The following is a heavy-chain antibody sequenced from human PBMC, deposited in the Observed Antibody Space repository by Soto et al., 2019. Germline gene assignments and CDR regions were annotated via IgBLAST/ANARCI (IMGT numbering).Heavy chain of an antibody. J-gene: IGHJ4*02. CDR3: ARGYGSGSSHFDY. CDR1: GDSVSSNSYF. Sequence: QLQLQESGPGLVKPSETLSLTCIVSGDSVSSNSYFWVWIRQPPGKGLEWIGSVYFDESTYYNPSLKSSVTISLYTSKNQFTLSLGSVTAADTAVYYCARGYGSGSSHFDYWGQGTLVTVSS. D-gene: IGHD3-10*01. CDR2: VYFDEST. V-gene: IGHV4-39*01.